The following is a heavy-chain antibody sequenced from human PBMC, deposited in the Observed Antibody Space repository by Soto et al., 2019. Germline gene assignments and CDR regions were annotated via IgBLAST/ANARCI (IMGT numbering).Heavy chain of an antibody. V-gene: IGHV4-59*01. D-gene: IGHD6-13*01. CDR2: ISYSGSN. J-gene: IGHJ4*02. CDR1: SDSISSYY. CDR3: ARATSWQLPFDY. Sequence: SETLSLTCTVSSDSISSYYWSWIRQPPGKRLEWSGYISYSGSNDYNPSLKSRVTISGDTYKNQFSLKVSSVTAADTAVYYCARATSWQLPFDYWGQGTMVTVSS.